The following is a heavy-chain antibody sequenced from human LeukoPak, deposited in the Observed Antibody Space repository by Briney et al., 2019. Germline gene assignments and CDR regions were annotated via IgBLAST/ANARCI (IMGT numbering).Heavy chain of an antibody. J-gene: IGHJ4*02. Sequence: PGGSLRLSCAASGFTLSSYWMSWVRQAPGKGLEWVANMDPSGSQKRYVDSVKGRFTISKDNPGTSLYLDMYSLRAEDTAIYYCAIWTSGNYWGQGTLVTVSS. D-gene: IGHD1-1*01. CDR3: AIWTSGNY. V-gene: IGHV3-7*01. CDR2: MDPSGSQK. CDR1: GFTLSSYW.